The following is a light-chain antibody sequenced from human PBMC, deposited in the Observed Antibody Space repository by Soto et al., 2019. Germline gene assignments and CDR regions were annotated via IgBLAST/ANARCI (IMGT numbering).Light chain of an antibody. V-gene: IGKV1-5*03. Sequence: DIQMTQSPSTLSASVGDRVTITCRASQSISSWLAWYQQKPGNAPKVLIYKATNLETGVPSRFSGSGSETEFTLTISSLQTDDFATYYWQQYNGYPYTFGQGTKLEIK. CDR1: QSISSW. CDR2: KAT. J-gene: IGKJ2*01. CDR3: QQYNGYPYT.